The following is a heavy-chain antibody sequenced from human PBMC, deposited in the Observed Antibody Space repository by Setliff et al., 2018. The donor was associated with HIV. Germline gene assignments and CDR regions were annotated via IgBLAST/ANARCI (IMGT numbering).Heavy chain of an antibody. D-gene: IGHD3-22*01. Sequence: SETLSLTCAVSGFSISRSYYWAWIRQPPGKGLEWIGSIYHSGSTYYNPSLKSRVTMSVDTSKNQFSLKLSSVTAADTAVYYCARVVGYYDSSGYPNYYYYYMDVWGKGTTVTVS. CDR2: IYHSGST. CDR3: ARVVGYYDSSGYPNYYYYYMDV. CDR1: GFSISRSYY. V-gene: IGHV4-38-2*01. J-gene: IGHJ6*03.